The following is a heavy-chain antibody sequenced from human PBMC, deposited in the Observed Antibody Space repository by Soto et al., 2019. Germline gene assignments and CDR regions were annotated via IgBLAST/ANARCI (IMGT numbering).Heavy chain of an antibody. CDR3: VKGRGYSYGYTPFDY. Sequence: EVQLVESGGGLVQPGGSLRLSCSASGFTFSSYAMHWVRQAPGKGLEYVSAISSNGGSTYYADSVKGRFTISRDNSKNTLDLQMSSLRAEDTAVYYCVKGRGYSYGYTPFDYWGQGTLVTVSS. J-gene: IGHJ4*02. D-gene: IGHD5-18*01. CDR2: ISSNGGST. V-gene: IGHV3-64D*06. CDR1: GFTFSSYA.